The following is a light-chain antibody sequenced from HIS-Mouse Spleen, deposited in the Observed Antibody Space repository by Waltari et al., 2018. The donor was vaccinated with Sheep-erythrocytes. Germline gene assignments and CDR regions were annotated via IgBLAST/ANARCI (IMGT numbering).Light chain of an antibody. CDR2: EVS. Sequence: QSALTQPASVSGSPGQSITISCTGTSSDVGSYNLFSWYQHHPGKAPTPMIYEVSKRPSGVSNRFSGSRSGNTASLTISGLQAEDEADYYCCSYAGSSTWVFGGGTKLTVL. CDR1: SSDVGSYNL. V-gene: IGLV2-23*02. J-gene: IGLJ3*02. CDR3: CSYAGSSTWV.